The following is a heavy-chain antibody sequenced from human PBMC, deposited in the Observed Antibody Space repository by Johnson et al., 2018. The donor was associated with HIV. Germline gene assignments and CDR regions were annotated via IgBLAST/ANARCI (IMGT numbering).Heavy chain of an antibody. CDR3: AWAAAARSSGHDAFDI. CDR1: GLTVTDNY. D-gene: IGHD6-6*01. J-gene: IGHJ3*02. CDR2: LYSDGRT. Sequence: MMLVESGGGLVQPGGSLRLSCAASGLTVTDNYISWVRLAPGKGLEWVSLLYSDGRTFYADSVKGRFTISRDNSKNTVYLQMNCLRAEDTALYYCAWAAAARSSGHDAFDIWGQGTMVTVSS. V-gene: IGHV3-66*01.